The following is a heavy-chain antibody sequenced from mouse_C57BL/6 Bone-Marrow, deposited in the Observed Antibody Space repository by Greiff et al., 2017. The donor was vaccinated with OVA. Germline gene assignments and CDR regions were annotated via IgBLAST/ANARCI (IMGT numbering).Heavy chain of an antibody. J-gene: IGHJ1*03. V-gene: IGHV1-42*01. CDR1: GYSFTGYY. CDR2: INPSTGGT. D-gene: IGHD1-1*01. Sequence: EVKLQESGPELVKPGASVKISCKASGYSFTGYYMNWVKQSPEKSLEWIGEINPSTGGTTYNQKFKAKATLTVDKSSSTAYMQLKSLTSEDSAVYYCARGGYYGSSYWYFDVWGTGTTVTVSS. CDR3: ARGGYYGSSYWYFDV.